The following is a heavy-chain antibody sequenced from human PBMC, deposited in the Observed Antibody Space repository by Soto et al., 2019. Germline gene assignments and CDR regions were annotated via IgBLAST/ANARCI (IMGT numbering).Heavy chain of an antibody. Sequence: LRLSCAASGFTFSSYSMNWVRQAPGKGLEWVSSISTSRSYIYYAGSVKGRFTISRDNAKNSLYLQMNSLRAEDTAVYYCARSDGNGYCSSTSCQWGYGMEVWGQGTTVTVS. CDR2: ISTSRSYI. CDR1: GFTFSSYS. D-gene: IGHD2-2*03. CDR3: ARSDGNGYCSSTSCQWGYGMEV. V-gene: IGHV3-21*01. J-gene: IGHJ6*01.